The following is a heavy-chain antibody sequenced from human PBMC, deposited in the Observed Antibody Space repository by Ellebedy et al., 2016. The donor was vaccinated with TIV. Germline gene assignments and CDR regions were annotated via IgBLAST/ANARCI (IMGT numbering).Heavy chain of an antibody. V-gene: IGHV3-21*01. CDR2: ISSSSSCI. Sequence: GGSLRLSXAASGFTFSSYSMNWVRQAPGKGLEWVSSISSSSSCIYYADSVKGRFTISRDNAKNSLYLQMNSLRAEDTAVYYCARAQYSSSWYELGYWGQGTLVSVSS. CDR1: GFTFSSYS. CDR3: ARAQYSSSWYELGY. J-gene: IGHJ4*02. D-gene: IGHD6-13*01.